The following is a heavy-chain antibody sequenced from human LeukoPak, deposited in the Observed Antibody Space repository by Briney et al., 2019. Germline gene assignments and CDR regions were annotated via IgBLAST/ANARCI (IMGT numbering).Heavy chain of an antibody. CDR2: INGGDGDT. CDR3: ARADSLGSYYDV. V-gene: IGHV1-3*01. Sequence: ASVKVSCKASGYTFTAYAMHWVRQAPGQRLEWMGWINGGDGDTRYSQKFQDRVTITRDTSATTAYMELSSLRSEDTAVYFCARADSLGSYYDVRGQGTLVTVSS. D-gene: IGHD3-10*01. J-gene: IGHJ4*02. CDR1: GYTFTAYA.